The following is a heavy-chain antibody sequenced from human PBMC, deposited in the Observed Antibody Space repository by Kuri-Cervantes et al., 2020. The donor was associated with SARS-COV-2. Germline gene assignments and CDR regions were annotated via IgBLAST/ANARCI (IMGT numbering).Heavy chain of an antibody. V-gene: IGHV3-30-3*01. CDR1: GFTFSSYA. CDR3: AKDLSGSFAFDY. CDR2: ISYDGSNK. D-gene: IGHD1-26*01. J-gene: IGHJ4*02. Sequence: GESLKISFAASGFTFSSYAMHWVRQAPGKGLEWVAVISYDGSNKYYADSVKGRFTISGDNSKNTLCLQMNSLRAEDTAVYYCAKDLSGSFAFDYWGQGTLVTVSS.